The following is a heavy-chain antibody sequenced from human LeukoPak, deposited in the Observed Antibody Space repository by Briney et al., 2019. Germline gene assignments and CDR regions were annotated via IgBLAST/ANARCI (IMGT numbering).Heavy chain of an antibody. CDR3: AREYYDFWSGYSSLGY. J-gene: IGHJ4*02. CDR1: GFTFSSYA. D-gene: IGHD3-3*01. Sequence: GGSLRLSCATSGFTFSSYAMTWVRQAPGKGLEWVSAIVDSGTSTYYADSVKGRFTISRDNAKNSLYLQMNSLRAEDTAVYYCAREYYDFWSGYSSLGYWGQGTLVTVSS. V-gene: IGHV3-23*01. CDR2: IVDSGTST.